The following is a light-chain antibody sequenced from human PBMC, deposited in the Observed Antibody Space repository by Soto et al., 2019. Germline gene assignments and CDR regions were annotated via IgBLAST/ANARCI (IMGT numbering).Light chain of an antibody. J-gene: IGKJ1*01. Sequence: DIQMTQTPSTLSGSVGDRVTITCRASLTISSLFAWYQQKPGKAPKLLIYDASSLESGVPSRFSGSGSGTEFTLTISSLLPDDFATYYCQQYNSYSWTFGQGTKMDIK. CDR3: QQYNSYSWT. V-gene: IGKV1-5*01. CDR2: DAS. CDR1: LTISSL.